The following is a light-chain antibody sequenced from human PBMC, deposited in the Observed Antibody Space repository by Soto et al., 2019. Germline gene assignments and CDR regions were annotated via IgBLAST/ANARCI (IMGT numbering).Light chain of an antibody. CDR3: QQFNSYPLALT. CDR2: DAS. J-gene: IGKJ4*01. V-gene: IGKV1-13*02. Sequence: AIQLTQSPSSLSASVGDRVTITCRASQGISSALAWYQQKPGKAPKLLIYDASSLESGVPSRFSGSGSGTDFTLTISSLQPEDFATYYCQQFNSYPLALTFSGGTKVEIK. CDR1: QGISSA.